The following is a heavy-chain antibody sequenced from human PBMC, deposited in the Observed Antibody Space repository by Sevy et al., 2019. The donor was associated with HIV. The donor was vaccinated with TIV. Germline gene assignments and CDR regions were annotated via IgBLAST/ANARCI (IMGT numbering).Heavy chain of an antibody. CDR1: GYTFTGYY. CDR2: INPKSGGT. CDR3: TRSAAEAKNFYCGGDCYSDY. V-gene: IGHV1-2*02. Sequence: ASVVSCKASGYTFTGYYLHWVRQAPGQGLEWMGWINPKSGGTNYAPKFQGRVTMTRDTSISTASMELSRLRSDDTAVYYCTRSAAEAKNFYCGGDCYSDYWGQGTLVTVSS. D-gene: IGHD2-21*02. J-gene: IGHJ4*02.